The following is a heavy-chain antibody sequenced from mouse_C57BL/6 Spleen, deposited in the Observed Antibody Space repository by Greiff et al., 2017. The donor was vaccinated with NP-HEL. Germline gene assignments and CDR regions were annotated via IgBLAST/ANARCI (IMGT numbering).Heavy chain of an antibody. Sequence: QVQLKQSDAELVKPGASVKISCKVSGYTFTDHTIHWMKQRPEQGLEWIGYIYPRDGSTKYNEKFKGKATLTADKSSSTAYMQLNSLTSEDSAVYFCARGPEIYYYGSSPYYFDYWGQGTTLTVSS. CDR1: GYTFTDHT. V-gene: IGHV1-78*01. J-gene: IGHJ2*01. CDR3: ARGPEIYYYGSSPYYFDY. CDR2: IYPRDGST. D-gene: IGHD1-1*01.